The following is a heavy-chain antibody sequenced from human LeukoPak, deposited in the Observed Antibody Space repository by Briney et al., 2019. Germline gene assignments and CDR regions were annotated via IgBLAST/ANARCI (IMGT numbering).Heavy chain of an antibody. CDR2: IKQDGSEK. D-gene: IGHD3-22*01. V-gene: IGHV3-7*01. Sequence: GGSLRLSCAASGFTFSSYWMSWVRQAPGKGLEWVANIKQDGSEKYYVDSAKGRFTISRDNAKNSLYLQMNSLRAEDTAVYYCARSRGTTSWYYYDSSGYYLDYWGQGTLVTVSS. CDR3: ARSRGTTSWYYYDSSGYYLDY. J-gene: IGHJ4*02. CDR1: GFTFSSYW.